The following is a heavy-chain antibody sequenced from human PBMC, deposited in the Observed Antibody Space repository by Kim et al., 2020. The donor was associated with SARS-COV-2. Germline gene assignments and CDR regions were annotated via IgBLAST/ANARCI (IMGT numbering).Heavy chain of an antibody. V-gene: IGHV4-59*01. CDR3: ARAGEGYSSGWYIDY. Sequence: PSHKCRVTISVDTSKNQFSLKPCSVTAADTAVYYCARAGEGYSSGWYIDYWGQGTLVTVSS. D-gene: IGHD6-25*01. J-gene: IGHJ4*02.